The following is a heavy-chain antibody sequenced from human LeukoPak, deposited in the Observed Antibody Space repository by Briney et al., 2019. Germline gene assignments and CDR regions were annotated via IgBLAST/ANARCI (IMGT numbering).Heavy chain of an antibody. CDR3: AREGYCSGGSCLYYYYYYMDV. CDR1: GGSISSGSYY. Sequence: SQTLSLTCTVSGGSISSGSYYWSWIRQPAGKGLEWIGRIYTSGSTNYNPSLKSRVTISVDTSKNQFSLKLSSGTAADTAVYYCAREGYCSGGSCLYYYYYYMDVWGKGTTVTVSS. V-gene: IGHV4-61*02. CDR2: IYTSGST. D-gene: IGHD2-15*01. J-gene: IGHJ6*03.